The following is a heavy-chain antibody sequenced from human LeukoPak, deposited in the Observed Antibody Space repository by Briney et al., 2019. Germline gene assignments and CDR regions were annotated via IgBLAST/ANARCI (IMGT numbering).Heavy chain of an antibody. J-gene: IGHJ4*02. Sequence: SETLSLTCTVSGASISSSSYYWGWIRQPPGKGLEWIGSISYSGNTYYNPSLKSRITISVDTSKNQFSLKLSSVTAADTAVYYCARQGGMVLGYYFDYWGQGTLVTVSS. V-gene: IGHV4-39*01. CDR3: ARQGGMVLGYYFDY. CDR2: ISYSGNT. D-gene: IGHD3-16*01. CDR1: GASISSSSYY.